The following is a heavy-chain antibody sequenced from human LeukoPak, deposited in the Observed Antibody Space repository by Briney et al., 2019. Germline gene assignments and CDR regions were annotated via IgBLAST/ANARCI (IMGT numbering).Heavy chain of an antibody. CDR3: AKAVGRISWSFDY. Sequence: GGSLRLSCAASGFTFSSYSMNWVRQAPGKGLEWVSSISSSSSYIYYTDSLKGRFTISRDNSESTLYLQMDSLRGDDAAVYYCAKAVGRISWSFDYWGQGALVTVSS. CDR2: ISSSSSYI. V-gene: IGHV3-21*01. D-gene: IGHD6-13*01. CDR1: GFTFSSYS. J-gene: IGHJ4*02.